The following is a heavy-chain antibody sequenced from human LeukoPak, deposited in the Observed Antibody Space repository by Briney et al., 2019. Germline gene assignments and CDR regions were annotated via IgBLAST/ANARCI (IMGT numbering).Heavy chain of an antibody. Sequence: SETLSLTCAVYGGSFSGYYWCWIRQPPGKGLEWIGEINHSGSTNYNPSLKSRVTISVDTSKNQFSLKLSSVTAADTAVYYCARANYCSSTSCIMPYYYYGMDVWGQGTTVTVSS. CDR3: ARANYCSSTSCIMPYYYYGMDV. D-gene: IGHD2-2*01. CDR1: GGSFSGYY. V-gene: IGHV4-34*01. J-gene: IGHJ6*02. CDR2: INHSGST.